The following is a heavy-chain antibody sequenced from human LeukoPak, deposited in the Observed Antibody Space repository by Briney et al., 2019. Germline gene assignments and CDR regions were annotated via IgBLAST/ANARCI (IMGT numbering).Heavy chain of an antibody. V-gene: IGHV4-39*01. CDR1: GGSISTSSYY. J-gene: IGHJ4*02. CDR3: ARRGGSKIDY. D-gene: IGHD3-3*01. CDR2: VYYSGNT. Sequence: PSGTLSLTCNVSGGSISTSSYYWGWIRQPPGKGPEWIGSVYYSGNTYYSPSLKSRVTISVDTSKNQFSLKLSAVTAADTAVYYCARRGGSKIDYWGQGTLVTVSS.